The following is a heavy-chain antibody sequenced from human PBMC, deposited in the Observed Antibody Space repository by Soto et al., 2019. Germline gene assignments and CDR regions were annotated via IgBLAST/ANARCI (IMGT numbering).Heavy chain of an antibody. CDR2: IIPIFGTA. Sequence: GASVKVSCKASGGTFSSYAISWVRQAPGQGLEWMGGIIPIFGTANYAQKFQGRVTITANNSTSTAYMDMSSLKSEDKAVYYSARECYYDSSGYFDSWGQGTLVTVSS. CDR1: GGTFSSYA. CDR3: ARECYYDSSGYFDS. J-gene: IGHJ4*02. V-gene: IGHV1-69*06. D-gene: IGHD3-22*01.